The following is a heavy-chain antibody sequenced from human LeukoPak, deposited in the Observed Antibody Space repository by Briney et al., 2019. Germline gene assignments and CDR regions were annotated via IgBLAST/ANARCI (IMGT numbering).Heavy chain of an antibody. J-gene: IGHJ6*03. V-gene: IGHV4-61*09. D-gene: IGHD5-24*01. CDR3: ARVEMATIMDV. Sequence: PSQTLSLTCSVSGGSVSSGGYHWSWIRQPAGKGLEWIGHIYTSGSTNYNPSLKSRVTISVDTSKNQVSLKLNSVTAADTAVYYCARVEMATIMDVWGKGTTVTVSS. CDR2: IYTSGST. CDR1: GGSVSSGGYH.